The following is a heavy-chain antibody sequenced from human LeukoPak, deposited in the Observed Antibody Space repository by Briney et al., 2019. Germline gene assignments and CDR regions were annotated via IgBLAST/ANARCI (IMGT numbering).Heavy chain of an antibody. CDR3: ARVRYYDSSGYYLHAVDY. V-gene: IGHV1-8*02. Sequence: ASVKVSCKASGGTFSSYAINWVRQATGQGLEWMGWMNPNSGNTGYAQKFQGRVTMTRNTSISTAYMELSSLRSEDTAVYYCARVRYYDSSGYYLHAVDYWGQGTLVTVSS. CDR1: GGTFSSYA. CDR2: MNPNSGNT. D-gene: IGHD3-22*01. J-gene: IGHJ4*02.